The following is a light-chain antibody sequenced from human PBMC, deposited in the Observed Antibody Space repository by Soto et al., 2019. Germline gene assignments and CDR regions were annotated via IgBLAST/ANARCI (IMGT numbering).Light chain of an antibody. CDR1: QSVSSD. J-gene: IGKJ1*01. V-gene: IGKV3-15*01. CDR2: GAS. Sequence: EIVMTQSPATLSVSPGERATLSCRASQSVSSDLAWYHQKPRQAPRLLIYGASTRATGIPARFSGSGSGTEFTLTINSLQSEDFAVYYCQQYNNWPRTVGQGTKVDSK. CDR3: QQYNNWPRT.